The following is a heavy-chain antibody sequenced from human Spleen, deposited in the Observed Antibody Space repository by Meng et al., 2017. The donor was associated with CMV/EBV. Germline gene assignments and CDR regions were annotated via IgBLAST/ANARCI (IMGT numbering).Heavy chain of an antibody. CDR2: IGTAGDT. V-gene: IGHV3-13*01. J-gene: IGHJ6*02. CDR3: ARKVGTTVIRGGYGLEV. Sequence: GESLKISCAASGFTFSSYDMHWVRQATGKGLEWVSAIGTAGDTYYPGSVKGRFTISRENTKNSLYLQMNSLRAEDTAVYYCARKVGTTVIRGGYGLEVWGQGTTVTVSS. D-gene: IGHD4-11*01. CDR1: GFTFSSYD.